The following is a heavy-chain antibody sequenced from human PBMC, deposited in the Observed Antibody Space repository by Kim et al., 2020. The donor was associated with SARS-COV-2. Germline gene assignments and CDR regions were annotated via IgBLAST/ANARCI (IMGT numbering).Heavy chain of an antibody. D-gene: IGHD6-6*01. CDR2: IYYSGST. CDR1: GGSVSSGSYY. J-gene: IGHJ6*02. CDR3: ARVAYSSSSLADYYYYGMDV. Sequence: SETLSLTCTVSGGSVSSGSYYWSWIRQPPGKGLEWIGYIYYSGSTNYNPSLKSRVTISVDTSKNQFSLKLSSVTAADTAVYYCARVAYSSSSLADYYYYGMDVWGQGTTVTVSS. V-gene: IGHV4-61*01.